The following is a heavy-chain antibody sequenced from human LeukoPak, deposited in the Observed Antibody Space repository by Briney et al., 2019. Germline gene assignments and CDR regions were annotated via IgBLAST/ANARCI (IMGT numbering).Heavy chain of an antibody. CDR3: AREWIAVAGTVTFDY. D-gene: IGHD6-19*01. V-gene: IGHV4-4*07. CDR1: GGSISSYY. CDR2: IYTSGST. Sequence: SETLSLTCTVSGGSISSYYWSWIRQPAGKGLEWIGRIYTSGSTNYNPSLKSRVTISVDKSKNQFSLRLSSVTAADTAVYYCAREWIAVAGTVTFDYWGQGTLVTVSS. J-gene: IGHJ4*02.